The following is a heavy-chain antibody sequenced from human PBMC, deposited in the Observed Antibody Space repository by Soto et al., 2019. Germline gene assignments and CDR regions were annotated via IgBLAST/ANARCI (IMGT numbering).Heavy chain of an antibody. D-gene: IGHD3-16*01. J-gene: IGHJ6*02. CDR3: ASAWGPSYYYGMDV. Sequence: QVQLVQSGAEVKKPGSSVKVSCKASGGTFSSYAISWVRQAPGQGLEWMGGIIPIFGTADYAQKFQGRVAITADASTLTAYTELSSLRSQDTAVYYCASAWGPSYYYGMDVWGQGTTVSVSS. CDR2: IIPIFGTA. V-gene: IGHV1-69*12. CDR1: GGTFSSYA.